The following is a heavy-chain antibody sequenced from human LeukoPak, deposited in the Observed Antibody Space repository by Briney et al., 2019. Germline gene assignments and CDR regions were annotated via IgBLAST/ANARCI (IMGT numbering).Heavy chain of an antibody. Sequence: GGSLRLSCAASGFSFSVYEMYWVRQGPGKGLEWVSYISSSGGTRYYADSVKGRFTISRDNAYNSLYLQMNSLRAEDTAVYYCATLTVASTFDYWGQGTLVTVSS. CDR1: GFSFSVYE. CDR2: ISSSGGTR. J-gene: IGHJ4*02. V-gene: IGHV3-48*03. CDR3: ATLTVASTFDY. D-gene: IGHD6-19*01.